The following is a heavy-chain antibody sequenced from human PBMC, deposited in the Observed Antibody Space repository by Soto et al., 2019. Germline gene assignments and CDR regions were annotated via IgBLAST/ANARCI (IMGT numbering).Heavy chain of an antibody. V-gene: IGHV3-74*01. CDR3: ARGGLEPFDH. CDR2: ISDYGRI. Sequence: GGSLRLSCAASGFTFGDYLMHWVRQAPGKGLVWVSRISDYGRINYADSVKDRFIISRDDAKSELYLQLNDLRAEDTAMYYCARGGLEPFDHWGQGALVTVS. J-gene: IGHJ4*02. D-gene: IGHD1-1*01. CDR1: GFTFGDYL.